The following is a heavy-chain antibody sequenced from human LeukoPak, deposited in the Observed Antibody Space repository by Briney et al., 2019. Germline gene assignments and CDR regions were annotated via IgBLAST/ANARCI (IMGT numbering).Heavy chain of an antibody. CDR2: IIPIFGTA. CDR3: ARRKTTYYDILTGPDHYYYMDV. V-gene: IGHV1-69*13. Sequence: SVKVSCKASGGTFSSYAISWVRQAPGQGLEWMGGIIPIFGTANYAQKFQGRVTITADESTSTAYMELSSLRSEDTAVYYCARRKTTYYDILTGPDHYYYMDVWGKGTTVTISS. D-gene: IGHD3-9*01. CDR1: GGTFSSYA. J-gene: IGHJ6*03.